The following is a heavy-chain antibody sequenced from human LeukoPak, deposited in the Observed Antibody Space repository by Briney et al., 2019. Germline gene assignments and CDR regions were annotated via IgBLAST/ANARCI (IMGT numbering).Heavy chain of an antibody. CDR1: GGSISSSSYY. V-gene: IGHV4-39*01. J-gene: IGHJ6*03. Sequence: PSETLSLTCTVSGGSISSSSYYWGWIRQPPGKGLEWIGEINHSGSTNYNPSLKSRVTISVDTSKNQFSLKLSSVTAADTAVYYCARQRTYYYYMDVWGKGTTVTVSS. D-gene: IGHD1/OR15-1a*01. CDR3: ARQRTYYYYMDV. CDR2: INHSGST.